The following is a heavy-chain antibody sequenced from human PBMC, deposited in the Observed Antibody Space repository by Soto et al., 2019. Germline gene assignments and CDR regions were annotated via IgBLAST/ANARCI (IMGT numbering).Heavy chain of an antibody. CDR2: IFWDDDK. V-gene: IGHV2-5*02. J-gene: IGHJ6*02. CDR1: GFSLSTSGVG. Sequence: QITLKESGPMLVKPTQTLTLTCTFSGFSLSTSGVGVGWIRQPPGKALEWLALIFWDDDKRYSPSLKSRLTITKDTSKNQVVLTMTNMDPVDAATYYCTHHGYYSYGMDVWGQGTTVTVSS. CDR3: THHGYYSYGMDV.